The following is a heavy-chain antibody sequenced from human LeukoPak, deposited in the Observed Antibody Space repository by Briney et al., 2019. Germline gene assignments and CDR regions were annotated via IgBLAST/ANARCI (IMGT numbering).Heavy chain of an antibody. CDR3: ARHRYYYDSSGSQDYYYYYMDV. CDR1: GASISSSSYY. V-gene: IGHV4-39*01. Sequence: SETLSLTCTVSGASISSSSYYWGWIRQPPGKGLEWIGSIHSSGSTYYNLSLKSRATISVDTSKNHFYLKLSSVTAADTAVYYCARHRYYYDSSGSQDYYYYYMDVWGKGTTVTISS. D-gene: IGHD3-22*01. CDR2: IHSSGST. J-gene: IGHJ6*03.